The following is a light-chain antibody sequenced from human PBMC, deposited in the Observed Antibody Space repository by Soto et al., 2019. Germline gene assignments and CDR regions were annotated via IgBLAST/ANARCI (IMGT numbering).Light chain of an antibody. V-gene: IGKV3-20*01. J-gene: IGKJ5*01. Sequence: EIVLTQSPGTLSLSPGERATLSCMASQSVSSIYLAWYQQKPGQAPRLLIYGASSRATGIPDRFSGSGSGTDFTLTISRLEPEDFAVYYCQQYGSSTITFGQGTRLEI. CDR3: QQYGSSTIT. CDR1: QSVSSIY. CDR2: GAS.